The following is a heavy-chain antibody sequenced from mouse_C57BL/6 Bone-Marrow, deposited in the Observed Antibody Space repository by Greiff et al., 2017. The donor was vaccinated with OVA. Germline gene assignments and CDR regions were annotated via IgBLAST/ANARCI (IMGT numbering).Heavy chain of an antibody. CDR1: GYTFTDYY. V-gene: IGHV1-19*01. J-gene: IGHJ2*01. Sequence: VQLKESGPVLVKPGASVKMSCKASGYTFTDYYMNWVKQSHGKSLEWIGVINPYNGGTSYNQKFKGKATLTVDKSSSTAYMELNSLTSEDSAVYYCARHLFDYWGQGTTLTVSS. CDR2: INPYNGGT. CDR3: ARHLFDY.